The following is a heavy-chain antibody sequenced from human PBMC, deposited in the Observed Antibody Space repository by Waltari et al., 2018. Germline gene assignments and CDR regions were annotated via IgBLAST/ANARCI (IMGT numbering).Heavy chain of an antibody. CDR3: ASSGLEWLQKGWVTFDY. J-gene: IGHJ4*02. D-gene: IGHD5-12*01. CDR1: GGSFSGYY. CDR2: INHSGST. V-gene: IGHV4-34*01. Sequence: QVQLQQWGAGLLKPSETLSLTCAVYGGSFSGYYWSWIRQPPGKGLEWIGEINHSGSTNYNPSLKRRVTISVDTSKNQFSLKLSSVTAADTAVYYCASSGLEWLQKGWVTFDYWGQGTLVTVSS.